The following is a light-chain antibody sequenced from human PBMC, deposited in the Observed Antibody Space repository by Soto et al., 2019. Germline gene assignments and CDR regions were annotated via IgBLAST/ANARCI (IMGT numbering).Light chain of an antibody. CDR2: SNA. J-gene: IGLJ1*01. CDR1: GSNIGTGYD. Sequence: QSVLTQPPSVSGAPGQRVTISCTGSGSNIGTGYDVHWYQQLPGTAPKLLIYSNANRPSGVPDRFSGSKSGTSASLAITGLQAEDVADYYCQSCDSSLSSYVFGTGTIVNVL. V-gene: IGLV1-40*01. CDR3: QSCDSSLSSYV.